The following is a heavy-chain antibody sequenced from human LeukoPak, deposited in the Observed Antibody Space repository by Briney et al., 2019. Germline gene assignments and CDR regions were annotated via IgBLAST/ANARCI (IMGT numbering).Heavy chain of an antibody. J-gene: IGHJ4*02. D-gene: IGHD3-10*01. V-gene: IGHV3-30*04. CDR3: ARVRGVIESGPGRY. Sequence: GSLRLSCAASGFTFSSYAMHWVRQAPGKGLEWVAVISYDGSNKYYADSVKGRFTISRDNSKNTLYLQMNSLRAEDTAVYYCARVRGVIESGPGRYWGQGTLVTVSS. CDR1: GFTFSSYA. CDR2: ISYDGSNK.